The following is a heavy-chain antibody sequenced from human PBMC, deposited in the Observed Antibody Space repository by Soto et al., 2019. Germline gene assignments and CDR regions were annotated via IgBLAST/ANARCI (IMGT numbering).Heavy chain of an antibody. J-gene: IGHJ4*02. CDR3: ERESNESYSFDS. V-gene: IGHV1-3*01. CDR2: INAGEGNT. Sequence: ASVKVSCKASGYTFTGYAMYWVRQAPGQRLEWMGWINAGEGNTKYSQKFQGRVTITRDTSASTTYMELNSLTSEDTAVYYCERESNESYSFDSWGPGTLVTVSS. CDR1: GYTFTGYA. D-gene: IGHD2-8*01.